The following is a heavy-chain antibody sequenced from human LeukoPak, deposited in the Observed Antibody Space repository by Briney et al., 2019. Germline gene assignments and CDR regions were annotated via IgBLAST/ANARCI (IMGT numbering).Heavy chain of an antibody. CDR1: GFTFSSYA. D-gene: IGHD3-22*01. J-gene: IGHJ6*02. CDR2: ISSNGGST. CDR3: ARGTSGYYYATLYYYGVDV. V-gene: IGHV3-64*01. Sequence: PGGSLRLSCAASGFTFSSYAMHWVRQAPGKGLEYVSAISSNGGSTYYANSVKGRFTISRDNSKNTLYLQMGSLRAEDMAVYYCARGTSGYYYATLYYYGVDVWGQGTTVTVSS.